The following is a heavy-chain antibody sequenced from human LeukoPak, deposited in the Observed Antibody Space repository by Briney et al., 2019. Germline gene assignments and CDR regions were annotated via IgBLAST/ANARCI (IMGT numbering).Heavy chain of an antibody. D-gene: IGHD4-17*01. J-gene: IGHJ5*02. CDR3: ARDRAYGWFDP. CDR2: IKQDGIEK. V-gene: IGHV3-7*01. CDR1: GFTLSNHW. Sequence: GGSLRLSCAASGFTLSNHWMIWVRQAPGKGLECVANIKQDGIEKYYLDSVKGRFTISRDNAKNSVYLQMNSLRVEDTAVYYCARDRAYGWFDPWGQGTLVTVSS.